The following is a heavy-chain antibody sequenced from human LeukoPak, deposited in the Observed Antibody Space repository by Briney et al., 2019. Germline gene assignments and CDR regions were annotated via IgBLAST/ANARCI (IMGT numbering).Heavy chain of an antibody. Sequence: AESLSLSCAASGITFGSYWMTWVRQAPGKGLECVGNVKPDGSEKHYVDSVEGRCTISRDNAKNSLFLEMNSLRAEDTAVYYCARGRMAVAGSYEYWGQGTLVTVSS. CDR3: ARGRMAVAGSYEY. CDR1: GITFGSYW. J-gene: IGHJ4*02. D-gene: IGHD6-19*01. CDR2: VKPDGSEK. V-gene: IGHV3-7*05.